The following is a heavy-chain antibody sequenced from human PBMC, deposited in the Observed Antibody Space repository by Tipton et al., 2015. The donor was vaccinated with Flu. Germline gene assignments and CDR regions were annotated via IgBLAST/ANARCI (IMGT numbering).Heavy chain of an antibody. CDR1: GFTFSSYG. D-gene: IGHD6-13*01. J-gene: IGHJ4*02. CDR2: ISPIGAGT. V-gene: IGHV3-23*01. Sequence: SLRLSCAASGFTFSSYGMIWVRQAPGKGLEWVSSISPIGAGTYYADSVKGRFTIARDNSKNSLYLQMNSLRVEDTAVYYCVRAIAAAGSRWGQGTLVTVSS. CDR3: VRAIAAAGSR.